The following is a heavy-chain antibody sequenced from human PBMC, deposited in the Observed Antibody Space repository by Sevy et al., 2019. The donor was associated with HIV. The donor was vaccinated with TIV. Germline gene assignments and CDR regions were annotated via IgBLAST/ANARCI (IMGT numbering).Heavy chain of an antibody. Sequence: GGSLRLSCTASGLTFSDYAMSWVRQAPGKGLEWLGLIGSKTFRGTTEYAASVKGRFTISRDDSKNIAYLQMNSLKTEDTAVYYCAVAQSQQLSPFDSWGQGTLVTVSS. CDR3: AVAQSQQLSPFDS. CDR1: GLTFSDYA. V-gene: IGHV3-49*04. J-gene: IGHJ4*02. D-gene: IGHD6-13*01. CDR2: IGSKTFRGTT.